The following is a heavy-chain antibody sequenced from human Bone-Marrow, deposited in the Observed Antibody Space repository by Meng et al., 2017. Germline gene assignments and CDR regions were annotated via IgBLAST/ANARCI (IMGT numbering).Heavy chain of an antibody. D-gene: IGHD3-22*01. Sequence: GGSLRLSCAASGFTFSSYGMHWVRQAPGKGLEWVAVIWYDGSNKYYADSVKGRFTISRDNSKNTLYLQMNSLRAEDTAVYYCARAPYYYDSSGYYHFNWFDPWGQGTLVTVSS. CDR3: ARAPYYYDSSGYYHFNWFDP. CDR2: IWYDGSNK. CDR1: GFTFSSYG. J-gene: IGHJ5*02. V-gene: IGHV3-33*01.